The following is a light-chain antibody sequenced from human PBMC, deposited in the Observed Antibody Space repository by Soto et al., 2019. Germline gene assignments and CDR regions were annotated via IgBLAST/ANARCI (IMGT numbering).Light chain of an antibody. Sequence: LTQPHSVSESPGKTVTISCTRSSGNIGSNYVHWYQQRPGSSPTTVIYEDHQRPSGVPDRFSGSIDSSSNSASLTISGLQTEDEADYYCQSDNNNNLIFGGGTKLTVL. CDR1: SGNIGSNY. J-gene: IGLJ2*01. V-gene: IGLV6-57*01. CDR2: EDH. CDR3: QSDNNNNLI.